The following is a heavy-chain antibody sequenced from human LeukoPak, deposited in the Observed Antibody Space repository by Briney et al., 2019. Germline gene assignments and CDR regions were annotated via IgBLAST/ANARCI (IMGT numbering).Heavy chain of an antibody. CDR1: GFTFSDYY. J-gene: IGHJ6*02. CDR2: ISSSGSTI. Sequence: SGGSLRLSCAASGFTFSDYYMSWIRQAPGKGLEWVSYISSSGSTIYYADSVKGRFTISRDNAKNSLYLQMNSLRAEDTAVYYCARDALKSLSPGVTSHTFSDGMDVWGQGTTVTVSS. V-gene: IGHV3-11*01. D-gene: IGHD2-21*02. CDR3: ARDALKSLSPGVTSHTFSDGMDV.